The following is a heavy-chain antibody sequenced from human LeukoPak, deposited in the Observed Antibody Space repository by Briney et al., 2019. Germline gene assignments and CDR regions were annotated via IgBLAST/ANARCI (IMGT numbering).Heavy chain of an antibody. CDR2: ISGSGGST. CDR3: AKRGSSSVYYYYYMDV. Sequence: PGGSLRLSCAASGFTFSSYAMSWVRQAPGKGLEWVSAISGSGGSTYYADSVKGRFTISRDNSKNTLYLQMNSLRAEDTAVYYCAKRGSSSVYYYYYMDVWGKGTTVTVSS. CDR1: GFTFSSYA. J-gene: IGHJ6*03. D-gene: IGHD6-6*01. V-gene: IGHV3-23*01.